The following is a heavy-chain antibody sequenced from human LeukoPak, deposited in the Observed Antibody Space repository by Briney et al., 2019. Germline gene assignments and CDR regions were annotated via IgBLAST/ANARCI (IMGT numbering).Heavy chain of an antibody. CDR3: ARDPGYESWSPFWGGMDV. CDR2: ITRDGSST. J-gene: IGHJ6*04. CDR1: GFTFSSSW. Sequence: GGSLRPSCAASGFTFSSSWMHWVRQAPGKGLVWVSRITRDGSSTTYADSVKGRFTTSRDNAKNTLYLQMDSLRDDDTAVYYCARDPGYESWSPFWGGMDVWGNGTTVIVSS. D-gene: IGHD3-16*01. V-gene: IGHV3-74*01.